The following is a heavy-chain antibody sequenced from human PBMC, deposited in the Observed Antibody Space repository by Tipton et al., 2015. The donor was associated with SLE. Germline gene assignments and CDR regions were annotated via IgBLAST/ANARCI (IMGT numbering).Heavy chain of an antibody. J-gene: IGHJ4*02. D-gene: IGHD6-19*01. CDR1: GGSISSGDYY. CDR3: ARYAVAGKFDY. Sequence: LSLTCTVSGGSISSGDYYWSWIRQPPGKGLEWLSYITTSGRPMYYADSVKGRFTISRDNAKNSLYLQINSLRAEDTALYYCARYAVAGKFDYWGQGTLVSVSS. V-gene: IGHV3-11*04. CDR2: ITTSGRPM.